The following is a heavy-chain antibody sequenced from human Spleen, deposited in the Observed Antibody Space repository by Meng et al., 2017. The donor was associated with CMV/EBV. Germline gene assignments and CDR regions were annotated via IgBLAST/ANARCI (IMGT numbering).Heavy chain of an antibody. CDR1: EFTFSSYG. CDR3: ARDDYSNWFDP. J-gene: IGHJ5*02. D-gene: IGHD4-11*01. CDR2: IRYDGSNE. V-gene: IGHV3-30*02. Sequence: GESLKISCAASEFTFSSYGIHWVRQAPGKGLEWVAFIRYDGSNEYYGDSVKGRFTISRDNSKNTLYLQMNSLRDEDTAVYYCARDDYSNWFDPWGQGTLVTVSS.